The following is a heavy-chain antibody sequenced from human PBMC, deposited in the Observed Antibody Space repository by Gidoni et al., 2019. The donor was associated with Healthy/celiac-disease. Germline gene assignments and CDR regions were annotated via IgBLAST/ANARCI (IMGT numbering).Heavy chain of an antibody. J-gene: IGHJ4*02. CDR1: GFTFSSYW. D-gene: IGHD3-22*01. Sequence: EVQLVASGGGLVQPGGSLRLSCAASGFTFSSYWMSWVRQAPGKGLEWVANIKQDGREKYYVDSVKGRFTISRDNAKNSLYLQMNSLRAEDTAVYYWARAPDDSSGYYYVDYWGQGTLVTVSS. V-gene: IGHV3-7*04. CDR3: ARAPDDSSGYYYVDY. CDR2: IKQDGREK.